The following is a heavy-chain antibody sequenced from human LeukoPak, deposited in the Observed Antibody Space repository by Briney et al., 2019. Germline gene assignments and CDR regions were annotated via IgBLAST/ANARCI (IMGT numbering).Heavy chain of an antibody. CDR3: ARGIGYDASGLNWFDS. CDR1: GYTFVAYY. D-gene: IGHD3-22*01. Sequence: ASVKVSCKTSGYTFVAYYVHWVRQAPGQGLEWMGWINPNSGDTNCAQKFQGRVTMTRDTSISTAYMELSRLRSDDTAVYYCARGIGYDASGLNWFDSWGQGNLVIVSS. V-gene: IGHV1-2*02. J-gene: IGHJ5*01. CDR2: INPNSGDT.